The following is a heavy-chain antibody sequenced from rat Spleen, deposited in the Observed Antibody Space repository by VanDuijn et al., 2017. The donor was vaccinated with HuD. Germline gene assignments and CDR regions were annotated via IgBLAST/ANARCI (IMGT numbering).Heavy chain of an antibody. CDR2: INPGGGNT. V-gene: IGHV5S13*01. J-gene: IGHJ2*01. Sequence: EVQLVETGGGLVQPGRSLRFSCAASGFTFSRNAMAWVRQAPTKGLEWVSSINPGGGNTYYPDSVKGRFTISRDNAANTVYLQMDSLRSEDTATYYCARDWGVDYWGQGVMVTVSS. D-gene: IGHD5-1*01. CDR1: GFTFSRNA. CDR3: ARDWGVDY.